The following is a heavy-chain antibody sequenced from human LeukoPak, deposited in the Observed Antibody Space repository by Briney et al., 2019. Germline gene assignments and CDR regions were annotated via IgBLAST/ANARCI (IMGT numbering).Heavy chain of an antibody. CDR1: GFTFGSYW. CDR3: ARLSGEVTVFDY. V-gene: IGHV3-7*01. CDR2: IKKDGSAK. D-gene: IGHD2-21*02. J-gene: IGHJ4*02. Sequence: GGSLRLSCAAAGFTFGSYWMSWVRQAPGKGLEWVATIKKDGSAKYYVDSVKGRFTISRDNAKNSLFLQMNSLRAEDTAVYYYARLSGEVTVFDYWGQGTLVTVSS.